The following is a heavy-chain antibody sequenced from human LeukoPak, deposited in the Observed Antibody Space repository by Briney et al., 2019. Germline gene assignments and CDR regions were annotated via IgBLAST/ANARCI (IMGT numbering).Heavy chain of an antibody. V-gene: IGHV3-7*01. CDR3: ARESKGRSKIDY. D-gene: IGHD4-17*01. CDR2: IKKDGSEK. J-gene: IGHJ4*02. Sequence: GGSLRLSCVASGFSSSDYWMSWVRQAPGKGLEWVVNIKKDGSEKYNVDSVKGRFTISRDNANKSLYLQMNSLRAEDTAVYYCARESKGRSKIDYWGQGTLVTVSS. CDR1: GFSSSDYW.